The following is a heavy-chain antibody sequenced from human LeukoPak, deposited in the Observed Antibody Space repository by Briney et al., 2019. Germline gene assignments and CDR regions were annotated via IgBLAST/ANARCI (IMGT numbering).Heavy chain of an antibody. CDR3: ARDDTPQRVVVPAAMDY. CDR1: GFTFSSYS. CDR2: ISSSSSYI. D-gene: IGHD2-2*01. J-gene: IGHJ4*02. V-gene: IGHV3-21*01. Sequence: GGSLRLSCAASGFTFSSYSMNWVRQAPGKGLEWVSSISSSSSYIYYADSVKGRFTISRDNAKNSLYLQMNSLRAEDTAVYCCARDDTPQRVVVPAAMDYWGQGTLVTVSS.